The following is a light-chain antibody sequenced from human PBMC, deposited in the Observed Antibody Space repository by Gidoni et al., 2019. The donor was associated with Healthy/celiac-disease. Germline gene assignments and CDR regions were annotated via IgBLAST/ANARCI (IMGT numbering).Light chain of an antibody. CDR3: SSYAGSNNRRYV. V-gene: IGLV2-8*01. CDR1: SSDVGGYNY. J-gene: IGLJ1*01. Sequence: QSALTQPPSASGSPGQSVTISCTGTSSDVGGYNYVSWYQKHPGKAPKLMIYEVSKRPSGVPDRFSGPKSGNTASLTVSGLHAEDEADYYCSSYAGSNNRRYVCGTGTKVTGL. CDR2: EVS.